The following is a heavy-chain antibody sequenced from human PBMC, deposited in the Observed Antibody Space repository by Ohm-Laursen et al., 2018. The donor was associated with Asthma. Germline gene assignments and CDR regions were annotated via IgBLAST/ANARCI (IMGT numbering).Heavy chain of an antibody. J-gene: IGHJ4*02. D-gene: IGHD3-3*01. V-gene: IGHV3-30-3*01. CDR1: RFTSSSYA. CDR3: ARDLMEWYLPAFDF. Sequence: SLRLSRAAYRFTSSSYAMHWVRQARGTGLEWVEVGGSYYDGGLKYYADSVNGRFTVSRDDSKNTLYLQMNSLRPDDTAVYYCARDLMEWYLPAFDFWGQGTLVTVSA. CDR2: GGSYYDGGLK.